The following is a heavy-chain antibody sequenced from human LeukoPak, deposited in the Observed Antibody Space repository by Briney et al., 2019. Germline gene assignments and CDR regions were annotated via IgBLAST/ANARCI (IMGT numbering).Heavy chain of an antibody. Sequence: ASVKVSCKASGYTFTSYDINWVRQATGQGLEWMGWMNPNSGNTGYAQKFQGRVTMTRNTSIRTAYMELSSLRPEDTAVYYCARVRTRRWFDPWGQGTLVTVSS. CDR1: GYTFTSYD. J-gene: IGHJ5*02. CDR2: MNPNSGNT. V-gene: IGHV1-8*01. CDR3: ARVRTRRWFDP. D-gene: IGHD1-14*01.